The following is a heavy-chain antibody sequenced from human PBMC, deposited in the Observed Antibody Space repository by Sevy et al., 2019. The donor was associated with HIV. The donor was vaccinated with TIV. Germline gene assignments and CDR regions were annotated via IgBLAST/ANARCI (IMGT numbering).Heavy chain of an antibody. Sequence: SQTLSLTCTVSGGSISNYYWSWIRQPAGKGLEWIGRIHPSWITNYNPSLKSRVTMSVDTSKNQFSLNLSSVTAADTAVYYCARGWCRSASCYYDYWGQGTLVTVSS. CDR2: IHPSWIT. CDR1: GGSISNYY. V-gene: IGHV4-4*07. CDR3: ARGWCRSASCYYDY. D-gene: IGHD2-2*01. J-gene: IGHJ4*02.